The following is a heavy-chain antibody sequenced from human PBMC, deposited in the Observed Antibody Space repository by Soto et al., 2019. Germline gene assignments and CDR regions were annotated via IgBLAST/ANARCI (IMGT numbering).Heavy chain of an antibody. CDR1: GFSFSNYG. CDR3: VRGGFEDYHYYMEL. CDR2: IDNHAITT. J-gene: IGHJ6*03. D-gene: IGHD3-10*01. Sequence: EVQLVESGGGLIQPGGSLRLSCADSGFSFSNYGMHWVRQAPGKGLVWVSHIDNHAITTKYADFVKGRFTISRDNAKNTVVLQMNSLRVEDTAIYYCVRGGFEDYHYYMELWGKGTTVIVSS. V-gene: IGHV3-74*03.